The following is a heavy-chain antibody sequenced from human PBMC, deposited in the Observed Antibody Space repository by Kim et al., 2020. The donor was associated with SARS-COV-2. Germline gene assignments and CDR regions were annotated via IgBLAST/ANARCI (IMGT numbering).Heavy chain of an antibody. CDR1: GYTFTSYY. D-gene: IGHD3-3*01. CDR3: ARDHGDSSYYDFWSGYYESDY. Sequence: ASVKVSCKASGYTFTSYYMHWVRQAPGQGLEWMGIINPSGGSTSYAQKFQGRVTMTRDTSTSTVYMELSSLRSEDTAVYYCARDHGDSSYYDFWSGYYESDYWGQGTLVTVSS. CDR2: INPSGGST. V-gene: IGHV1-46*01. J-gene: IGHJ4*02.